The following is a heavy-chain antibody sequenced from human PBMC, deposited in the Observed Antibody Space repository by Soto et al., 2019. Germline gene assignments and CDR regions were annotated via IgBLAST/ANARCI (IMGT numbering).Heavy chain of an antibody. CDR2: IEHGGST. CDR1: GVYFRGHY. D-gene: IGHD3-22*01. Sequence: TLPLPGAVYGVYFRGHYRTSTRQCPGTGLDWIGEIEHGGSTKYDPCLRSRFTKSVDTSKNQFSQKLSSVTAADTAVYYCARGITTKVVQPDAPDKYYYDSWGQGTLVTVSS. J-gene: IGHJ4*02. V-gene: IGHV4-34*01. CDR3: ARGITTKVVQPDAPDKYYYDS.